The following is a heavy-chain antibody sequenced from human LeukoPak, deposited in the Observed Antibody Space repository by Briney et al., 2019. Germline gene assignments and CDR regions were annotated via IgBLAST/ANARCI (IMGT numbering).Heavy chain of an antibody. CDR3: AKLTGYYDNSGFNY. CDR2: VSGSGGTT. J-gene: IGHJ4*02. Sequence: PGGSLRLSCAASGFIFSSYAMSWVRQAPGKGLEWVSVVSGSGGTTYFADSVKGRFTLSRDNSKNTLYLQMNSLRAEDMAVYFCAKLTGYYDNSGFNYWGQGTLVTVSS. CDR1: GFIFSSYA. V-gene: IGHV3-23*01. D-gene: IGHD3-22*01.